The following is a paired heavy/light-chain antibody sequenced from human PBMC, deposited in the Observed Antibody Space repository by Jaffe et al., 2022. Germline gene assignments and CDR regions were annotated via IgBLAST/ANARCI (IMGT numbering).Heavy chain of an antibody. CDR3: AKDVYCSGGSCYPSNWFDP. D-gene: IGHD2-15*01. CDR2: ISGSGGST. J-gene: IGHJ5*02. V-gene: IGHV3-23*01. Sequence: EVQLLESGGGLVQPGGSLRLSCAASGFTFSSYAMSWVRQAPGKGLEWVSAISGSGGSTYYADSVKGRFTISRDNSKNTLYLQMNSLRAEDTAVYYCAKDVYCSGGSCYPSNWFDPWGQGTLVTVSS. CDR1: GFTFSSYA.
Light chain of an antibody. J-gene: IGKJ3*01. V-gene: IGKV1-9*01. Sequence: DIQLTQSPSFLSASVGDRVTITCRASQGISSYLAWYQQKPGKAPKLLIYAASTLQSGVPSRFSGSGSGTEFTLTISSLQPEDFATYYCQQLNSYPPFFGPGTKVDIK. CDR3: QQLNSYPPF. CDR2: AAS. CDR1: QGISSY.